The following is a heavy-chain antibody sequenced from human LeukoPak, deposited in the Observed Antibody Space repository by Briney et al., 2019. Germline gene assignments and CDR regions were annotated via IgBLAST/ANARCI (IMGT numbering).Heavy chain of an antibody. Sequence: GGSLRLSCAASGFTFSNSWMSWVRQAPGKGLEWVANMKHDGSAKYYVNSVKGRFTISRDNAKNSLCLQMSSLRAEDTAIYYCANRLVAGGWFFDLWGRGTLVTVSS. J-gene: IGHJ2*01. CDR2: MKHDGSAK. D-gene: IGHD6-19*01. V-gene: IGHV3-7*03. CDR1: GFTFSNSW. CDR3: ANRLVAGGWFFDL.